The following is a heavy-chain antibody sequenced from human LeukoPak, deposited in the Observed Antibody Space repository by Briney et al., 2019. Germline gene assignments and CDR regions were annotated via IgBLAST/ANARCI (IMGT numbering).Heavy chain of an antibody. V-gene: IGHV4-38-2*01. Sequence: SETLSLTCAVSGYSISSDYYSSAYYWGWIRQAPGKGLEWIASLDHSGTTYYNPSLKSRVIIAVDTSKNQFSLKLSSVTAADTAVYYCASYNSGYRFDYWGQGTLVTVSS. CDR3: ASYNSGYRFDY. D-gene: IGHD3-22*01. CDR1: GYSISSDYYSSAYY. CDR2: LDHSGTT. J-gene: IGHJ4*02.